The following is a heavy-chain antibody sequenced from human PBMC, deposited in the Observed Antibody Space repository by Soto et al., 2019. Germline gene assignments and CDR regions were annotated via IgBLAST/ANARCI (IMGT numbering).Heavy chain of an antibody. CDR1: GFMFSSYN. D-gene: IGHD2-8*02. CDR2: ISSSSAYK. J-gene: IGHJ5*01. V-gene: IGHV3-21*01. Sequence: GGSLRLSCEGSGFMFSSYNMNWVRQAPGRGLEWVSFISSSSAYKYYEDAVKGRFTISRDNDKNSVYLQMNSPRAEDAGLYYCARSAGYCTDTSCEKGWFDSWGQGTWVTVSS. CDR3: ARSAGYCTDTSCEKGWFDS.